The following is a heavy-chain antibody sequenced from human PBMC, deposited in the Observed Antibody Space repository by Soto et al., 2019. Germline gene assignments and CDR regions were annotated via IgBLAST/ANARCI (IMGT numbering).Heavy chain of an antibody. J-gene: IGHJ5*02. Sequence: EVQLVESGGGLVKPGGSLRLSCAASGFTFSSYSMNWVRQAPGKGLEWVSSISDSSSYIYYADSVKGRFTISRDNAKNSLYLHMNSLRAEDTAVYYCARDSSGTDNWFDPWGQGTLVTVSS. D-gene: IGHD6-19*01. CDR2: ISDSSSYI. CDR3: ARDSSGTDNWFDP. CDR1: GFTFSSYS. V-gene: IGHV3-21*01.